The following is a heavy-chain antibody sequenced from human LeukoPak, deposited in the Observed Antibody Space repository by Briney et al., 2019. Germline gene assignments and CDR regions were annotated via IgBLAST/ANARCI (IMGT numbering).Heavy chain of an antibody. D-gene: IGHD1/OR15-1a*01. CDR1: GYSFTSYD. Sequence: ASVKVSCKASGYSFTSYDIDWVRQATGQGLEWMGYMNPNSYKTGYAQKFQGRVTMTRNTSISTAYMELSSLRSEDTAVYYCTRGNNGNDYWGQGTLVTVSS. CDR2: MNPNSYKT. V-gene: IGHV1-8*01. CDR3: TRGNNGNDY. J-gene: IGHJ4*02.